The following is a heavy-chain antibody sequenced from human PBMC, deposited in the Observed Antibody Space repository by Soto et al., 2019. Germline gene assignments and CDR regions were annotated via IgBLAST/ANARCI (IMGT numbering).Heavy chain of an antibody. D-gene: IGHD3-16*01. V-gene: IGHV4-39*01. CDR1: GGSISSSSYY. CDR3: ASRGAMITFGGEDY. CDR2: IYYSGST. J-gene: IGHJ4*02. Sequence: SETLSLTCTVSGGSISSSSYYWGWIRQPPGKGLEWIGSIYYSGSTYYNPSLKSRVTISVDTSKNQFSLNLSSVTAADTAVYYCASRGAMITFGGEDYWGQGTLVTVSS.